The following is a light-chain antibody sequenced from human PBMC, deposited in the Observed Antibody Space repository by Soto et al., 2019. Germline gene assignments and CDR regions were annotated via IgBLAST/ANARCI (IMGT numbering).Light chain of an antibody. CDR1: QSLLRS. Sequence: DIQMTQSPSTLSASVGDRVTITCRASQSLLRSLAWYQQKAGKAPKLLIYDASNLQSGVPSRFSGSGSGTEFTLTISGLQPDDFGTYYCQQYIAYSYSFGQGTKLEIK. J-gene: IGKJ2*01. V-gene: IGKV1-5*01. CDR2: DAS. CDR3: QQYIAYSYS.